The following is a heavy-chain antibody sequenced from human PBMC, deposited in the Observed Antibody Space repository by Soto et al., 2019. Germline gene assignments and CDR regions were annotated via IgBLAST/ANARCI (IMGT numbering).Heavy chain of an antibody. CDR1: GGSFSGYY. CDR2: INHSGST. Sequence: QVQLQQWGAGLLKPSETLSLTCAVYGGSFSGYYWSWLRQPPGKGLEWIGEINHSGSTNYNPSLKSRVTISVDTSTNQFSLKLSSVAAADTAVYCCARGYSTPWLFSEGWCDPWGQGTLVTVSS. CDR3: ARGYSTPWLFSEGWCDP. V-gene: IGHV4-34*01. D-gene: IGHD3-22*01. J-gene: IGHJ5*02.